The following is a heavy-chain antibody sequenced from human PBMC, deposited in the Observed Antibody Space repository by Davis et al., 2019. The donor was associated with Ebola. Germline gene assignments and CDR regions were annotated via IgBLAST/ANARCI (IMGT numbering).Heavy chain of an antibody. V-gene: IGHV6-1*01. CDR2: TYYSSKWFN. CDR1: GDSVSLSSSAG. Sequence: PSETLSLTCAISGDSVSLSSSAGWNWIRQSPSRGLEWLGRTYYSSKWFNDYAVSVNGRITINPDTSKNQFSLQLNSVTPEDTAVYYCARAFSGSGSYYSNYFDYWGQGTLVTVSS. CDR3: ARAFSGSGSYYSNYFDY. D-gene: IGHD3-10*01. J-gene: IGHJ4*02.